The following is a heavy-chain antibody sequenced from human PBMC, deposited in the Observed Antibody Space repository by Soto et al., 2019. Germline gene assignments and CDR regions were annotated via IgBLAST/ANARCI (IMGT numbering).Heavy chain of an antibody. CDR3: AKDMFSTTVVITAIPIFEY. D-gene: IGHD2-21*02. CDR1: GFTFRNYV. CDR2: ITSSGNIT. V-gene: IGHV3-23*01. J-gene: IGHJ4*02. Sequence: PGGSLRLSCAASGFTFRNYVFSWVRQAPGKGLEWVSAITSSGNITEYADSVRGRFTTSRDNSQSTVYLDMNSLTAEDTAIYYCAKDMFSTTVVITAIPIFEYWGQGSQVTVSS.